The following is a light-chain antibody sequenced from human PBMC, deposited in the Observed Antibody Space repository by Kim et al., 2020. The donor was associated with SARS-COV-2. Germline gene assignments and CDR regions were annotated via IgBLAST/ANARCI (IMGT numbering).Light chain of an antibody. CDR3: QSYDSSLNHWV. CDR1: SSNIGAGYD. J-gene: IGLJ3*02. Sequence: QSVLTQPPSVSGAPGQRVTISCTGSSSNIGAGYDVHWYQHLPGTAPKFLIYGNSNRPSGVPDRFSGSKSGTSASLAITGLQTEDEADYYCQSYDSSLNHWVFGGGTKVTVL. V-gene: IGLV1-40*01. CDR2: GNS.